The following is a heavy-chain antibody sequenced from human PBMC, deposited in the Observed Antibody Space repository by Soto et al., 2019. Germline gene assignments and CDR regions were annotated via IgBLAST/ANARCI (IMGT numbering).Heavy chain of an antibody. J-gene: IGHJ6*02. D-gene: IGHD1-1*01. CDR3: ATSLEQDYYYGMDV. CDR1: GFTVSSNY. V-gene: IGHV3-53*01. Sequence: EVQLVESGGGLIQPGGSLRLSCAASGFTVSSNYMSWVRQAPGKGLEWVSVIYSGGSTYYADSVKGRFTISRDNSKNTLYLQMNSRRAEDTAVYYCATSLEQDYYYGMDVWGQGTTVTVSS. CDR2: IYSGGST.